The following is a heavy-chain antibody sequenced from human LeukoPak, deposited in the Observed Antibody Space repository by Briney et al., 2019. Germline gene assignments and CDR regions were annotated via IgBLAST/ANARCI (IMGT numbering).Heavy chain of an antibody. V-gene: IGHV3-7*01. J-gene: IGHJ4*02. CDR2: INQDGSET. CDR1: GFTFSSEY. CDR3: ARGLAIWSGYYKVSGNFDY. Sequence: PGGSLRLSCAASGFTFSSEYMTWVRQAPGKGLEGVANINQDGSETYFVDSVKGRFTISRDNARNSLFLRMNSLRAEDTAVYYCARGLAIWSGYYKVSGNFDYWGQGTLVTVSS. D-gene: IGHD3-3*01.